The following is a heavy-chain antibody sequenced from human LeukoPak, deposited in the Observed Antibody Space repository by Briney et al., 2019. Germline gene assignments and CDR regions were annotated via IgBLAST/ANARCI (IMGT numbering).Heavy chain of an antibody. J-gene: IGHJ4*02. Sequence: ASVKVSCKASGYTFTSYGISWVRQAPGRGLEWMGWISAYNGNTNYAQSLQGRVTMTTDTSTSTAYMELRSLRSDDTALYYCARVVIVVVAAAGTYYFESWGQGTLVTVSS. CDR1: GYTFTSYG. D-gene: IGHD2-2*01. CDR2: ISAYNGNT. CDR3: ARVVIVVVAAAGTYYFES. V-gene: IGHV1-18*01.